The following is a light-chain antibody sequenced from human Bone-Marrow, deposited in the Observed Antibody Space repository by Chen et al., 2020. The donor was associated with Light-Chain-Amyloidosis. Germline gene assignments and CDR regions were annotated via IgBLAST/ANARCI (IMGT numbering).Light chain of an antibody. CDR1: DLPTKY. V-gene: IGLV3-25*03. CDR2: RDA. CDR3: QSADSSGTYYV. J-gene: IGLJ1*01. Sequence: SYELTQPPSVSVSPGQTARITCSGDDLPTKYSYWYQQKPGQARVLVIHRDAERPSGISERFSGCSSGTTATLTISGVQAEDEADYYCQSADSSGTYYVFGTGTKVTVL.